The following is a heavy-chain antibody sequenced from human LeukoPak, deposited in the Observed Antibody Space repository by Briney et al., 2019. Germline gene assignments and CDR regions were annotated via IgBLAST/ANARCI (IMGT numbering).Heavy chain of an antibody. Sequence: SETLSLTCSVSGGSINGNYWTWIRQPPGKGLEWMGDIYDDGTTNYNPSLESRLTMSIDRSSSHFSLTLTSVTAADTVVYYCPRVFRGAVTANWFDVWGPRTLVSVSS. CDR3: PRVFRGAVTANWFDV. CDR2: IYDDGTT. CDR1: GGSINGNY. J-gene: IGHJ5*02. D-gene: IGHD2-21*02. V-gene: IGHV4-59*01.